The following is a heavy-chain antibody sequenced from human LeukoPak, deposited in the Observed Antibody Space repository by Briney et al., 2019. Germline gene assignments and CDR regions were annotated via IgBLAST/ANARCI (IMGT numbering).Heavy chain of an antibody. Sequence: PSETLSLTCAVYGGSFSGYYWSWIRQPPGKGLEWIGEINHSGSTNYNPSLKSRVTISVDTSKNQFSLKLSSVTAADTAVYYCARRQWLALRTQGYYFDYWGQGTLVTVSS. CDR2: INHSGST. V-gene: IGHV4-34*01. CDR3: ARRQWLALRTQGYYFDY. D-gene: IGHD6-19*01. J-gene: IGHJ4*02. CDR1: GGSFSGYY.